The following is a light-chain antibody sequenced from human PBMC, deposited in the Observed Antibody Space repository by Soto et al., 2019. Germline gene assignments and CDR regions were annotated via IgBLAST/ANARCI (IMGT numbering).Light chain of an antibody. V-gene: IGKV3-11*01. CDR2: DAS. Sequence: EIVLPQSPATVSFSPGERDPVFCRTSQSVTRYLAWYQQKPGQAPRLLIYDASNRATGIPARFTGSGSGTDFTLTISRLEPEDFAVYYCQQGGNWPLTFGQGTRLEIK. CDR3: QQGGNWPLT. CDR1: QSVTRY. J-gene: IGKJ5*01.